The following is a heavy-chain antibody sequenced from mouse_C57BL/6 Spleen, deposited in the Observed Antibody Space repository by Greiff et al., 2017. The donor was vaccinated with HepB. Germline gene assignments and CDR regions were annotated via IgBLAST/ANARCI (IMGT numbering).Heavy chain of an antibody. CDR1: GYTFTSYW. J-gene: IGHJ3*01. Sequence: QVQLQQPGAELVKPGASVKLSCKASGYTFTSYWMHWVKQRPGQGLEWIGMIHPNSGSTNYNEKFKSKATLTVDKSSSTAYMQLSSLTSEDSAVYYCARSPTVSGAYWGQGTLVTVSA. V-gene: IGHV1-64*01. D-gene: IGHD1-1*01. CDR2: IHPNSGST. CDR3: ARSPTVSGAY.